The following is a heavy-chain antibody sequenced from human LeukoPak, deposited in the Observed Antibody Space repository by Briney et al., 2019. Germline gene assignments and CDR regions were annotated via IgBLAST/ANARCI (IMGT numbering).Heavy chain of an antibody. CDR1: GFTFSSYA. J-gene: IGHJ5*02. CDR3: ARDRGPAHSGWHGPPSNWFDP. Sequence: PGGSLRLSCAASGFTFSSYAMSWVRQAPGKGLEWVSAIGGSGSTTYYADSVKGQFTISRDNSKNTLYLQMNSLRAEDTAVYYCARDRGPAHSGWHGPPSNWFDPWGQGTLVTVSS. V-gene: IGHV3-23*01. D-gene: IGHD6-19*01. CDR2: IGGSGSTT.